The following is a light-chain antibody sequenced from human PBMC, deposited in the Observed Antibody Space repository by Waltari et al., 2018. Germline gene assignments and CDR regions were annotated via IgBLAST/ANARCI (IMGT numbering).Light chain of an antibody. J-gene: IGLJ2*01. V-gene: IGLV2-8*01. CDR1: SSDVGAYNY. CDR2: EVS. Sequence: QSALTQPPSASGSPGQSVTISCTGTSSDVGAYNYVSWYQQHPGKAPKLMMYEVSKRPSGGRARFSGSKSGSAASLTVSGLQAEDEADYSCSSYVGSNSVVFGGGTKLTVL. CDR3: SSYVGSNSVV.